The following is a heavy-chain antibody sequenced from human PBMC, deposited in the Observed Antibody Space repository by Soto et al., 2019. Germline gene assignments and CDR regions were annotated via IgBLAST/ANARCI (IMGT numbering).Heavy chain of an antibody. CDR1: NASISSRKW. CDR2: IYHSGSI. V-gene: IGHV4-4*02. J-gene: IGHJ3*02. Sequence: QVHLQESGPGLVKPSGTLSLTCTVSNASISSRKWWTWVRQTPGKGLEWIGEIYHSGSINHNPSLKSRVAMSVDKSKNQFSLKMTSVTAADTGVYYCASKFGDLLADAFDIWGQGTVVTVSS. D-gene: IGHD4-17*01. CDR3: ASKFGDLLADAFDI.